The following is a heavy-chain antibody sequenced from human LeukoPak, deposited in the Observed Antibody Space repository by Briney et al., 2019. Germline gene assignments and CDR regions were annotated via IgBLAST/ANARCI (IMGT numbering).Heavy chain of an antibody. Sequence: ASVKVSCKASGYTFTGYYMHWVRQAPGQGLEWMGWINPNSGGTNYAQKFQGRVTMTRDTSISTAYMELSRLRSDDTAVYYCARDQEYSYGHHRDYWGQETLVTVSS. D-gene: IGHD5-18*01. CDR1: GYTFTGYY. CDR3: ARDQEYSYGHHRDY. J-gene: IGHJ4*02. CDR2: INPNSGGT. V-gene: IGHV1-2*02.